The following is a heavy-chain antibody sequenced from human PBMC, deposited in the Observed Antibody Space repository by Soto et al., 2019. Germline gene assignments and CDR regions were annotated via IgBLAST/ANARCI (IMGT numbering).Heavy chain of an antibody. CDR3: ASLRAVAGNNWFDP. J-gene: IGHJ5*02. CDR1: GGSISSGDYY. CDR2: IYYSGST. Sequence: PSETLSLTCTVSGGSISSGDYYWSWIRQPPGKGLEWIGYIYYSGSTYYNPSLKSRVTISVDTSKNQFSLKLSLRSDDTAVYYCASLRAVAGNNWFDPWGQGTLVTVSS. D-gene: IGHD6-19*01. V-gene: IGHV4-30-4*02.